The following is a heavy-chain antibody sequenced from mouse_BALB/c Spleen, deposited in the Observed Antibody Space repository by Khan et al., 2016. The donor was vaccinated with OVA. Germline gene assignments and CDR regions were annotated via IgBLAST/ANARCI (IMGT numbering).Heavy chain of an antibody. CDR1: GYSITSGYG. J-gene: IGHJ2*01. D-gene: IGHD1-2*01. CDR3: ARTARIKY. V-gene: IGHV3-2*02. CDR2: ISYSGST. Sequence: EVQLQESGPGLVKPSQSLSLICTVTGYSITSGYGWNWIRQFPGNKLEWMGYISYSGSTNYNPSLKSRLSITRDTSKNQFFLQLNSVTTEDTATYYCARTARIKYWGQGTTLTVSS.